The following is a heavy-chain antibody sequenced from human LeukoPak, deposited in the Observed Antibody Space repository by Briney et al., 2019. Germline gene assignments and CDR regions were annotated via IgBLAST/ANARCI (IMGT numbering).Heavy chain of an antibody. CDR1: GYTFTGYY. CDR3: ATPPHSSQGGYYMDV. V-gene: IGHV1-2*02. J-gene: IGHJ6*03. D-gene: IGHD6-13*01. Sequence: ASVKVSCKASGYTFTGYYMHWVRQAPGQGLEWMGWINPNSGGTNYAQKFQGRVTMTRDTSINTAYMELSSLRSEDTAVYYCATPPHSSQGGYYMDVWGKGTTVTVSS. CDR2: INPNSGGT.